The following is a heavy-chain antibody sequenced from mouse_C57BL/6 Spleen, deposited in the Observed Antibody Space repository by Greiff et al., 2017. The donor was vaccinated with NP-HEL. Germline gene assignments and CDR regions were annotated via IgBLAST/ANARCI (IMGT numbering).Heavy chain of an antibody. CDR2: ISSGSSTI. V-gene: IGHV5-17*01. J-gene: IGHJ4*01. CDR3: AGYGRWDDAMDY. CDR1: GFTFSDYG. Sequence: EVKLMESGGGLVKPGGSLKLSCAASGFTFSDYGMHWVRQAPEKGLEWVAYISSGSSTIYYADTVKGRFTISRDNAKNTLFLQMTSLRSEDTAMYYWAGYGRWDDAMDYWGQGTSVTVSS. D-gene: IGHD4-1*01.